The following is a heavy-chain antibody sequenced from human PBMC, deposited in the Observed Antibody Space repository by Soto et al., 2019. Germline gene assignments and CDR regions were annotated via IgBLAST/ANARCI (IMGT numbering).Heavy chain of an antibody. J-gene: IGHJ6*02. V-gene: IGHV1-69*01. CDR3: ARDRIAGSKYYYGMDV. Sequence: QVQLVQSGAEVKKPGSSVRVSCKASGGTFSSYAISWVRQAHGQGLEWMGGIITILGTENYAQKFQVRVTITADESTSTAYMELSSLRSEDTAVYYCARDRIAGSKYYYGMDVWGQGTTVTVSS. CDR1: GGTFSSYA. D-gene: IGHD6-13*01. CDR2: IITILGTE.